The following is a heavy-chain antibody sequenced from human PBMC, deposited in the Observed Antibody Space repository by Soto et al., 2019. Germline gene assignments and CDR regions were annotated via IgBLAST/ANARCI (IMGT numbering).Heavy chain of an antibody. Sequence: EVQLLESGGGLVQPGGSLRLSCAASGFTFSSYAMKWVRQAPGKGLEWVSLISESATIAYYADSVQGRFTISRDNSGNTLFRQMYSLRAEDTAVYYCARYIPGVRYYGRDVLGQGTTVTVS. CDR3: ARYIPGVRYYGRDV. CDR1: GFTFSSYA. CDR2: ISESATIA. D-gene: IGHD2-2*01. V-gene: IGHV3-23*01. J-gene: IGHJ6*02.